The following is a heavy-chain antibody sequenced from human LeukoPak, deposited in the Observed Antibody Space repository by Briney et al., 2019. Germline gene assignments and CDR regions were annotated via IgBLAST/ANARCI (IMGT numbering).Heavy chain of an antibody. V-gene: IGHV1-2*02. Sequence: GASVKVSCKASGYTFTGYYRHWVRQAPGQGLEWMGWINPNSGGTNYAQKFQGRVTMTRDTSISTAYMELSRLRSDDTAVYYCARTAVVVAATSIAFDIWGQGTMVTVSS. CDR2: INPNSGGT. J-gene: IGHJ3*02. CDR3: ARTAVVVAATSIAFDI. D-gene: IGHD2-15*01. CDR1: GYTFTGYY.